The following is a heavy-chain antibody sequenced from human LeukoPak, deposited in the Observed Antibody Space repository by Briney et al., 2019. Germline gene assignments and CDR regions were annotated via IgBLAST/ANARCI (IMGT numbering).Heavy chain of an antibody. Sequence: GGSLRLSCEASGFTFSSHWMHWVRQVTGKGLVWVARISGGENDIDYADSVKGRFTISRDNAKNTLYLQMNSLRVEDTAVYFCARGHVPGSTRHWDFWGQGTLVTVSS. J-gene: IGHJ4*02. V-gene: IGHV3-74*01. D-gene: IGHD3-10*01. CDR2: ISGGENDI. CDR3: ARGHVPGSTRHWDF. CDR1: GFTFSSHW.